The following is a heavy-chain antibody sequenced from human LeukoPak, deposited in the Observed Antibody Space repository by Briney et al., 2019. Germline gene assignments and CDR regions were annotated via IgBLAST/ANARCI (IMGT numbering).Heavy chain of an antibody. CDR3: ARYRYGGDPILDN. J-gene: IGHJ4*02. CDR2: IWYDGSNK. V-gene: IGHV3-33*01. Sequence: GGSLRLSCAASGFTFSSYGMHWVRQAPGKGLEWVAVIWYDGSNKYYADSVKGRFTISRDNSKNTLYLQMNSLRAEDTAVYYCARYRYGGDPILDNWGQGTLVTVSS. CDR1: GFTFSSYG. D-gene: IGHD2-21*02.